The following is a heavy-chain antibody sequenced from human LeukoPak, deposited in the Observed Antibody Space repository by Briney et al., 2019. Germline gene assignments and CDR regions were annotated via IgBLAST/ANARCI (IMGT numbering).Heavy chain of an antibody. J-gene: IGHJ6*02. CDR2: INPNSGGT. CDR3: ARGLRAIDYGMDV. V-gene: IGHV1-2*02. Sequence: ASVKVSCTASGYTFTGYYMHWVRQAPGQGLEWMGWINPNSGGTNYAQKFQGRVTITADKSTSTAYMELSSLRSEDTAVYYCARGLRAIDYGMDVWGQGTTVTVSS. CDR1: GYTFTGYY.